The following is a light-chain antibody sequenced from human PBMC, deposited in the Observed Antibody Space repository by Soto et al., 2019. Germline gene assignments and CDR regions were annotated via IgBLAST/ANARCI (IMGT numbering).Light chain of an antibody. CDR1: SSDVGGYNY. J-gene: IGLJ3*02. Sequence: QSALTQPPSASGSPGQSVTISCTGTSSDVGGYNYVSWYQQHPGKAPKLMIYEVSKRPSGVPDRFSGSKSGNTASLSGSGHQAEDEADYYCSSYAGSNNLVFGGGTKLTVL. V-gene: IGLV2-8*01. CDR2: EVS. CDR3: SSYAGSNNLV.